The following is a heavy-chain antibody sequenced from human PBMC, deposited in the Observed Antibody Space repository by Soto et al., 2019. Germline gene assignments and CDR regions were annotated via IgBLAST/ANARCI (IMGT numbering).Heavy chain of an antibody. CDR1: GGTFSSYA. V-gene: IGHV1-69*05. Sequence: QVQLVQSGAEVKKPGSSVKVSCKASGGTFSSYAISWVRQAPGQGLEWMGGIIPIFGTANYAQKFQGRVTXTXEXXTSTGYMELSSLRSEDTAVYYRARAVKQWLLYFDYWGQGTLVTVSS. D-gene: IGHD6-19*01. CDR2: IIPIFGTA. J-gene: IGHJ4*02. CDR3: ARAVKQWLLYFDY.